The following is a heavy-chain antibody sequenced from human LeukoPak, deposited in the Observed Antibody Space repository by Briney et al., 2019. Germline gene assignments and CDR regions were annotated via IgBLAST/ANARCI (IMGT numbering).Heavy chain of an antibody. D-gene: IGHD5-12*01. CDR1: GFTFDDYG. J-gene: IGHJ4*02. V-gene: IGHV4-4*07. CDR3: ARDSIHSRYGDDY. CDR2: IYTSGST. Sequence: GSLRLSCAASGFTFDDYGMSWIRQPAGKGLEWIGRIYTSGSTNYNPSLKSRVTMSVDTSKNQFSLNLRSVTAADTAVYYCARDSIHSRYGDDYWGQGTLVTVSS.